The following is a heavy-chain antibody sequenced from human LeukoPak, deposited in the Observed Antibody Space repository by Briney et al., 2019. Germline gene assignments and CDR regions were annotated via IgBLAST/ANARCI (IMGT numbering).Heavy chain of an antibody. V-gene: IGHV3-15*01. Sequence: GGSLRLSCAASGFTFSNAWMSWVRQAPGKGLECVGRIKSKTDGGTTDYAAPVKGRFTISRDDSKNTLYLQMNSLKTEDAAVYYCTTDLIRYSGGRWNYLDYWGQGTLVTVSS. CDR2: IKSKTDGGTT. CDR1: GFTFSNAW. D-gene: IGHD6-19*01. J-gene: IGHJ4*02. CDR3: TTDLIRYSGGRWNYLDY.